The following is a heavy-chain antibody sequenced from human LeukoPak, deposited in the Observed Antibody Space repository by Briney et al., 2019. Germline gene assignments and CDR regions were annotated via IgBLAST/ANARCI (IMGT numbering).Heavy chain of an antibody. V-gene: IGHV3-30-3*01. CDR3: ARERLRLNWFDP. Sequence: GGSLRLSCAASGFTFSSYAMHWVRQAPGKGLEWVAVISYDGSNKYYADSVKGRFTISRDNSKNTLYLQMNSLRAEDTAVYYCARERLRLNWFDPWGQGTLVTVPS. CDR1: GFTFSSYA. CDR2: ISYDGSNK. J-gene: IGHJ5*02. D-gene: IGHD4-17*01.